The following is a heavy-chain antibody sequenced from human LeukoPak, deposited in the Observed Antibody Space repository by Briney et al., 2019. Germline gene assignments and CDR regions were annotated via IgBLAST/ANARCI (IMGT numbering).Heavy chain of an antibody. D-gene: IGHD2-15*01. Sequence: SETLSLTCTVSGGSITSYYWGWIRQPPGKGLDWIGYVYHSGSAYYNPSLKSRVSISVDTSKIQFSLKLSSVTAADTAVYYCANSGYSYHYYIDVWGKGTTVTVSS. J-gene: IGHJ6*03. V-gene: IGHV4-59*01. CDR2: VYHSGSA. CDR3: ANSGYSYHYYIDV. CDR1: GGSITSYY.